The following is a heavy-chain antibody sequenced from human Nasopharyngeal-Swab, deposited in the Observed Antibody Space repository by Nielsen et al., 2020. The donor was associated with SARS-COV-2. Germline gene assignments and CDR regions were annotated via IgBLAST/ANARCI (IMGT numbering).Heavy chain of an antibody. V-gene: IGHV4-34*01. D-gene: IGHD3-3*01. J-gene: IGHJ5*02. CDR3: ARDRDYDLWSGYRWFDP. CDR2: INHSGST. Sequence: WIRQPPGKGLEWIGEINHSGSTNYNPSLKSRVTISVDTSKNQFSLKLSSVTAADTAVYYCARDRDYDLWSGYRWFDPWGQGTLVTVSS.